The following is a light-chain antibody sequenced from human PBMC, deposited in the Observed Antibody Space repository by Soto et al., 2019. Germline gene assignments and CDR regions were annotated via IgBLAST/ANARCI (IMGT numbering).Light chain of an antibody. J-gene: IGLJ1*01. CDR2: EVS. Sequence: QSGLTHPASVSGSPGQSITISCTGTSSDVGGYNYVSWYQQHPGKAPKLMIYEVSNRPSGVSHRFSGSKSGNTASLTISGLQAEDEADYYCSSYTSSSSSVFGAGTKVT. CDR1: SSDVGGYNY. CDR3: SSYTSSSSSV. V-gene: IGLV2-14*01.